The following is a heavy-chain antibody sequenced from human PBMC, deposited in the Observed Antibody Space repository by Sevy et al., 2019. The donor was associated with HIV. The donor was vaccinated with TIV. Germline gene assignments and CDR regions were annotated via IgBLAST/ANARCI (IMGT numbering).Heavy chain of an antibody. V-gene: IGHV3-7*01. CDR2: IKQDGSEK. CDR1: GFILSSYW. Sequence: GGSLRLSCAASGFILSSYWMSWVRQAPGKGLEWVANIKQDGSEKYYVDSVKGRFTISRDNAKNSLYLQMNSLRAEDTALYYCARDGDEEYFQNWGQGTLVTVSS. CDR3: ARDGDEEYFQN. J-gene: IGHJ1*01. D-gene: IGHD7-27*01.